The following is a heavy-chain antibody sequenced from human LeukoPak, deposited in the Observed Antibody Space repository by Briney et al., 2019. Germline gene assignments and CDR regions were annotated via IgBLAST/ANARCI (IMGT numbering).Heavy chain of an antibody. CDR3: ATLPNYSYGHPYYFDY. V-gene: IGHV3-30*02. CDR2: IRYDGSNR. D-gene: IGHD5-18*01. CDR1: EFTFSTYG. Sequence: GGSLRLSCAASEFTFSTYGMHWVRQAPGKGLEWVSFIRYDGSNRYYADSVKGRFTISRDNSKNPLYLQITSLRAEDTAVFYCATLPNYSYGHPYYFDYWGQGTLVTVSS. J-gene: IGHJ4*02.